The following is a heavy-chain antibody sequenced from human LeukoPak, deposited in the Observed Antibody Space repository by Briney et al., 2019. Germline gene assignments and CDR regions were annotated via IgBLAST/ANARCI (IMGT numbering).Heavy chain of an antibody. CDR2: INAGNGNT. Sequence: ASVKVSCKASGYTFTSYAMHWVRQAPAQRLEWMGWINAGNGNTKYSQKFQGRVTMTRDTSTRTVYMELSSLRTEDTAVYYCARDHNYLDYGQGFDPWGQGTLVTVSS. V-gene: IGHV1-3*01. J-gene: IGHJ5*02. D-gene: IGHD4-17*01. CDR1: GYTFTSYA. CDR3: ARDHNYLDYGQGFDP.